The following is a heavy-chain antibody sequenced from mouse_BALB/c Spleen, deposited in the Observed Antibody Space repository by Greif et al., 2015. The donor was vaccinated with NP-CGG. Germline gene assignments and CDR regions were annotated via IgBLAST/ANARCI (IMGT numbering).Heavy chain of an antibody. CDR3: ARSRDGNSWYFDV. CDR2: ISTYDGNT. V-gene: IGHV1-67*01. J-gene: IGHJ1*01. Sequence: QVQLQQSGPEVVRPGVSVKISCKGSGYTFTDYAMHWGKQSHAKSLKWIGVISTYDGNTNYNKQFKGKATMTVDKSSSTAYMELARLTSEDSATYYCARSRDGNSWYFDVWGAGTTVTVSS. CDR1: GYTFTDYA. D-gene: IGHD2-1*01.